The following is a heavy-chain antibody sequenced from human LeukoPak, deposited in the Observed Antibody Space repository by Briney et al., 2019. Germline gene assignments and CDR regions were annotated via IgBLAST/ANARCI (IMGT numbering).Heavy chain of an antibody. CDR2: IYYSGST. V-gene: IGHV4-59*08. J-gene: IGHJ6*02. Sequence: SETLSLTCTVSGGSISSYYWSWIRQPPGKGLEWIGYIYYSGSTNYNPSLKSRVTISVDTSENQFSLKLSSVTAADTAVYYCVRANYYYYYGMDVWGQGTTVTVSS. CDR3: VRANYYYYYGMDV. CDR1: GGSISSYY.